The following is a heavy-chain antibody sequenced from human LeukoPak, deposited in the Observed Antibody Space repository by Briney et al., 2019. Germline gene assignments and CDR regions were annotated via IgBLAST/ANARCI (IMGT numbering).Heavy chain of an antibody. D-gene: IGHD3-10*01. V-gene: IGHV4-59*01. J-gene: IGHJ4*02. CDR3: ARARYYYGHYFDY. Sequence: PSETLSLTCTVSGGSINNYYRSWIRQPPGKGLEWIGYIFDNGNTNYNPSLKSRVTISLDTSKNQFSLKLSSVTAADTAVYYCARARYYYGHYFDYWGQGTLVTVSS. CDR2: IFDNGNT. CDR1: GGSINNYY.